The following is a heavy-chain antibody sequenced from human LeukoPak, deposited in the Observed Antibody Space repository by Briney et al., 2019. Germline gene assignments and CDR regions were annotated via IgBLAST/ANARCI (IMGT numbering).Heavy chain of an antibody. Sequence: GGSLRLSCSASGFTFSSYAMHWVRQAPGEGLEYVSAISSNGGSTYYADSVKGRFTISRDNSKNTLYLQMSSLRAEDTAVYYCVKPGATMVRGVLDYWGQGTLVTVSS. D-gene: IGHD3-10*01. CDR3: VKPGATMVRGVLDY. J-gene: IGHJ4*02. CDR1: GFTFSSYA. V-gene: IGHV3-64D*06. CDR2: ISSNGGST.